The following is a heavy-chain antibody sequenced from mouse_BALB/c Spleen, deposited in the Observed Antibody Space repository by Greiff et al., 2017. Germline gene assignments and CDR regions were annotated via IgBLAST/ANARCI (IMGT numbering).Heavy chain of an antibody. CDR1: GYTFTDYN. CDR2: IYPYNGGT. D-gene: IGHD2-10*02. Sequence: VQLQQSGPELVKPGASVKISCKASGYTFTDYNMHWVKQSHGKSLEWIGYIYPYNGGTGYNQKFKSKATLTVDNSSSTAYMELRSLTSEDSAVYYCARVGYGNPSFDYWGQGTTLTVSS. V-gene: IGHV1S29*02. CDR3: ARVGYGNPSFDY. J-gene: IGHJ2*01.